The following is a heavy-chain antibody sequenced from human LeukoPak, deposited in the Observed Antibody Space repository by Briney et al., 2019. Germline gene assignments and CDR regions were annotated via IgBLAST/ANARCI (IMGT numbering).Heavy chain of an antibody. J-gene: IGHJ5*02. CDR1: GFTFSSYW. CDR2: IKQDGSEK. D-gene: IGHD6-13*01. Sequence: GGSLRLSCAASGFTFSSYWMSWVRQAPGKGLELVANIKQDGSEKYYVVSVKRRFTISRDNAKTLLYLKMNSVRAEDTAVYYCARDAAYSRSWYEIFDWFDPWGQGTLVTVSS. V-gene: IGHV3-7*01. CDR3: ARDAAYSRSWYEIFDWFDP.